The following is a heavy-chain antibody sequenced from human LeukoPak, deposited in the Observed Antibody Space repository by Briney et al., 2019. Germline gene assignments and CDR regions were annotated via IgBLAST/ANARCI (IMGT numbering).Heavy chain of an antibody. J-gene: IGHJ4*02. Sequence: GGSLRLSCAASGFTFDNYGMSWVRQAPGKGLEWVSGISWNGGNTGYADSVKGRFTISRDNAKNSLYLQMNSLRAEDTALYYCAKDESPHVTYYYDPRPLHWGQGTLVTVSS. CDR3: AKDESPHVTYYYDPRPLH. D-gene: IGHD3-22*01. CDR1: GFTFDNYG. V-gene: IGHV3-20*04. CDR2: ISWNGGNT.